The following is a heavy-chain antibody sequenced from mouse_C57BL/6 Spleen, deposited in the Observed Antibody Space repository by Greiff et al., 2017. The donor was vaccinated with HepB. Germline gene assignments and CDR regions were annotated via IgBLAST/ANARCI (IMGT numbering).Heavy chain of an antibody. V-gene: IGHV5-9*01. CDR3: ARRLSTMVTTGFAY. J-gene: IGHJ3*01. CDR1: GFTFSSYT. CDR2: ISGGGGNT. D-gene: IGHD2-2*01. Sequence: EVQRVESGGGLVKPGGSLKLSCAASGFTFSSYTMSWVRQTPEKRLEWVATISGGGGNTYYPESVKGRFTISRDNAKNTLYLQMSSLRSEDTALYYCARRLSTMVTTGFAYWGQGTLVTVSA.